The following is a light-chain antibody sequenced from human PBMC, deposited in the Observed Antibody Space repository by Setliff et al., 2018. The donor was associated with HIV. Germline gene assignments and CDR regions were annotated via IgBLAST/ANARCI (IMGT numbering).Light chain of an antibody. CDR1: SNDVGGYNY. Sequence: QSALAQPASVSGSPGQSITISCTGASNDVGGYNYVSWYQQHPGKAPKLMIYGVSKRPSGVSNRFSGSKSGNTASLTISGLQAEDEADYYCSSYTSSSTYVFGSGTKVPS. J-gene: IGLJ1*01. CDR3: SSYTSSSTYV. V-gene: IGLV2-14*01. CDR2: GVS.